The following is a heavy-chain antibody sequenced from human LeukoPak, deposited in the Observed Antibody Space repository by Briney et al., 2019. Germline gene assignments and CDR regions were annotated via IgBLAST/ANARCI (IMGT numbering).Heavy chain of an antibody. Sequence: GGSLRLSCAASGFTFSSYAISWVRQAPGQGLEWMGGIIPIFGTANYAQKFQGRVTITADKSTSTAYMELSSLRSEDTAVYYCAREGSLYYYYYYMDVWGKGTTVTVSS. J-gene: IGHJ6*03. CDR2: IIPIFGTA. CDR3: AREGSLYYYYYYMDV. V-gene: IGHV1-69*06. CDR1: GFTFSSYA.